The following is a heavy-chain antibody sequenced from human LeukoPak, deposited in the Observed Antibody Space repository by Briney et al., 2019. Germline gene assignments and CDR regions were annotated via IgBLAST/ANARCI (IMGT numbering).Heavy chain of an antibody. D-gene: IGHD3-22*01. Sequence: PGASLRLSCAASGFTFSSYAMSRVRQAPGKGLEWVSAISGSGGSTYYADSVKGRFTISRDNSKNTLYLQMNSLRAEDTAVYYCAKGETYYYDSSGSCAFDIWGQGTMVTVSS. J-gene: IGHJ3*02. CDR1: GFTFSSYA. V-gene: IGHV3-23*01. CDR2: ISGSGGST. CDR3: AKGETYYYDSSGSCAFDI.